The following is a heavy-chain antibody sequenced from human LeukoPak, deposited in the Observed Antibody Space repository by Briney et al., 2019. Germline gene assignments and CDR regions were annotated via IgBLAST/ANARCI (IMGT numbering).Heavy chain of an antibody. CDR3: ARAGRNWNDGLFDY. D-gene: IGHD1-1*01. V-gene: IGHV3-21*01. Sequence: GGSLRLSCAASGFTFSSYTMNWVRQAPGKGLEWVSSVSSSSAYIYYADSVKGRFTISRDNAKNSLYLQMNSLRAEDTAVYYCARAGRNWNDGLFDYWGQGTLVTVSS. CDR1: GFTFSSYT. J-gene: IGHJ4*02. CDR2: VSSSSAYI.